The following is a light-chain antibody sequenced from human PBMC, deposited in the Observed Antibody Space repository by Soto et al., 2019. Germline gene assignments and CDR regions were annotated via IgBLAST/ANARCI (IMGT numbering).Light chain of an antibody. V-gene: IGLV2-14*01. CDR1: SSDVGGYNY. Sequence: QSALTQPASVSGSPGQSITISCTGTSSDVGGYNYVSWYQQHPGKAPKLMIYDVSSRPSGVSNRFSGSKSGNTASLTISGLQAEDEADYYCSSYTYTSTVVFGGGTKLT. CDR2: DVS. CDR3: SSYTYTSTVV. J-gene: IGLJ2*01.